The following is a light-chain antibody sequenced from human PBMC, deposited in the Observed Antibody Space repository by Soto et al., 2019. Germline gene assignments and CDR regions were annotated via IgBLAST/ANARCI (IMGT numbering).Light chain of an antibody. Sequence: EIVMTQSPATLSVSPWESATLSCRASQSVSSNLAWHQHKPVQAPRILMYDASTRATVISARFSGSGSETDFTLTITRLEHEDFAMYFCQQFGTTLTFGGGTKVDIK. J-gene: IGKJ4*01. CDR1: QSVSSN. V-gene: IGKV3-15*01. CDR3: QQFGTTLT. CDR2: DAS.